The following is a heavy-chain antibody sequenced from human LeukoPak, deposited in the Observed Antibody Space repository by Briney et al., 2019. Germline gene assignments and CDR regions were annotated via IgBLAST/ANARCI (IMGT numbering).Heavy chain of an antibody. Sequence: SETLSLTCAVYGGSFSGYYWSWIRQPPGKGLEWIGEINHSGSTNYNPSLKSRVTISVDTSKNQFSLKLGSVTAADTAVYYCARGFGIAVGYWGQGTLVTVSS. CDR3: ARGFGIAVGY. CDR2: INHSGST. J-gene: IGHJ4*02. V-gene: IGHV4-34*01. D-gene: IGHD6-19*01. CDR1: GGSFSGYY.